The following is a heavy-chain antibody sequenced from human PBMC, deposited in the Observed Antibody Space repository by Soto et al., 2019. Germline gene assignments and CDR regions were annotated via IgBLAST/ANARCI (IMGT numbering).Heavy chain of an antibody. CDR2: INHSGST. V-gene: IGHV4-34*01. CDR3: ARGPNYDFWSGPTDAFDI. J-gene: IGHJ3*02. CDR1: GGSFSGYY. Sequence: QVQLQQWGAGLLKPSETLSLTCAVYGGSFSGYYWSWIRQPPGKGLEWIGEINHSGSTNYNPSLKSRVTISVDTSKNQFSLKLSSVTAADTAVYYYARGPNYDFWSGPTDAFDIWGQGTMVTVSS. D-gene: IGHD3-3*01.